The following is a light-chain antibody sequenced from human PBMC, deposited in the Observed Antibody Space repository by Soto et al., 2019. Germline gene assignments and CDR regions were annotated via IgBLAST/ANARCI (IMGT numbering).Light chain of an antibody. CDR2: RAS. V-gene: IGKV3-15*01. Sequence: IVMTQSPATLSVSPGERVTLSCRASQNIYSNIAWYQQRPGQAPRLLIYRASTRATGVPARFSGSGSGTDFTLTISSLQSEDFTVSSCLRYHNLWSFGQGTKVEIK. CDR1: QNIYSN. J-gene: IGKJ1*01. CDR3: LRYHNLWS.